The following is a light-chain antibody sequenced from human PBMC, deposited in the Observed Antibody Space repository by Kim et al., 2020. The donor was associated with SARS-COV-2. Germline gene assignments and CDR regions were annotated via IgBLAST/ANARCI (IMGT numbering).Light chain of an antibody. Sequence: EIVLTQSPGTLSLSPGERATLSCRASQSVTSSYLAWYQRRVGQAPRLLIYGASSRATGIPDRFSGSGSGTDFTLTISRLEPEDFAVYYCQQYGSSHPTFGLGTKVDIK. CDR1: QSVTSSY. J-gene: IGKJ1*01. V-gene: IGKV3-20*01. CDR3: QQYGSSHPT. CDR2: GAS.